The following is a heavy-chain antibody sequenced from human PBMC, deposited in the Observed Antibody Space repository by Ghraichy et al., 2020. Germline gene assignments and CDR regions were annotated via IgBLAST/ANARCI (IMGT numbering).Heavy chain of an antibody. Sequence: SETLSLTCAVYGGSFSGYYWSWIRQPPGKGLEWIGEINHSGSTDYNPSLKSRVTISVDTSKNEFSLKLSSVTAADTAVYYCARGPTLAAGGSWYFDLWGRGALLTVSS. CDR2: INHSGST. D-gene: IGHD6-13*01. J-gene: IGHJ2*01. V-gene: IGHV4-34*01. CDR3: ARGPTLAAGGSWYFDL. CDR1: GGSFSGYY.